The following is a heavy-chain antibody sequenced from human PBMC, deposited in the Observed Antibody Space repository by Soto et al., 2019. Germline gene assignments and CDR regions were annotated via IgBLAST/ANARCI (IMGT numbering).Heavy chain of an antibody. CDR3: ARGGSYLNFDY. CDR2: ISSSSTI. CDR1: GFTFSSYS. V-gene: IGHV3-48*02. Sequence: GSLRLSCAASGFTFSSYSMNWVRQAPGKGLEWVSYISSSSTIYYADSVKGRFTISRDNAKNSLYLQMNSLRDEDTAVYYCARGGSYLNFDYWGQGTLVTVS. J-gene: IGHJ4*02. D-gene: IGHD1-26*01.